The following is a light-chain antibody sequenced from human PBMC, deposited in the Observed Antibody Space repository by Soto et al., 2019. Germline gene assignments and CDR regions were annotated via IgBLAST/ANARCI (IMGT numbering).Light chain of an antibody. V-gene: IGLV2-8*01. Sequence: QSALTQPPSASGSPGQSLTISCTGTSSDVGAHNYVSWYQQNPGKAPKLMLYDVNKLPSGVPDRFSGSKSGNTASLTVSGLQAEDEADYYCSSYAGGNNWVFGGGTKVTVL. CDR3: SSYAGGNNWV. CDR2: DVN. J-gene: IGLJ3*02. CDR1: SSDVGAHNY.